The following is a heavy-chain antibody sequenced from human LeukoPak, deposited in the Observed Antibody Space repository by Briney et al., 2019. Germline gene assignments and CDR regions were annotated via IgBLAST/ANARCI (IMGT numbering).Heavy chain of an antibody. CDR3: ARDRSSCSGGSCTEVLDY. Sequence: SEPLSLTCTVSGYSISSGYYWGWIRQPPGKGLEWIGSIYHSGSTYYNPSLKSRVTISVDTSKNQFSLKLSSVTAADTAVYYCARDRSSCSGGSCTEVLDYWGQGTLVTVSS. V-gene: IGHV4-38-2*02. CDR2: IYHSGST. D-gene: IGHD2-15*01. CDR1: GYSISSGYY. J-gene: IGHJ4*02.